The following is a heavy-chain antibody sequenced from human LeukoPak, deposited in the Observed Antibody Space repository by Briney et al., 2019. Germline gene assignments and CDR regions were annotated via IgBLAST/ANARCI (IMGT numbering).Heavy chain of an antibody. V-gene: IGHV3-30*04. CDR1: GLSFSSYS. Sequence: PGGSLRLSCVASGLSFSSYSMHWVRQAPGKGLEWVGVISYEGSDEYYTDSVKGRFTISRDNSKNTLYLQMNSLRAEDTAVYYCARDRVRGSSWYASFDYWGQGTLVTVSS. D-gene: IGHD6-13*01. CDR2: ISYEGSDE. J-gene: IGHJ4*02. CDR3: ARDRVRGSSWYASFDY.